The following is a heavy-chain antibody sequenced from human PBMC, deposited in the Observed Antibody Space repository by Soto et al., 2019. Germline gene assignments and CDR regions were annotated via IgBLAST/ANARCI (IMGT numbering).Heavy chain of an antibody. V-gene: IGHV4-59*08. J-gene: IGHJ4*02. CDR2: IYYSGST. CDR1: GLSISSYY. Sequence: SETLSLTCPFSGLSISSYYWSWIRQPPGKGLDWIGYIYYSGSTNYNPSLKSRVTISVDTSKNQFSLKLSSVTAADTAVYYCARHIEWLLFDYWGQGTLVTVSS. CDR3: ARHIEWLLFDY. D-gene: IGHD3-3*01.